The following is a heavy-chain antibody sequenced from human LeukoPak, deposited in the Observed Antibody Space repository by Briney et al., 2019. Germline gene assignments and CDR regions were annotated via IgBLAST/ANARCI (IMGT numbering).Heavy chain of an antibody. CDR3: ASDGSGSYSAPHFDY. CDR1: GGSISSYY. D-gene: IGHD3-10*01. CDR2: IYYSGST. V-gene: IGHV4-59*01. J-gene: IGHJ4*02. Sequence: PSETLSLTCTVSGGSISSYYWSWIRQPPGKVLEWIGYIYYSGSTNYNPSLKSRVTISVDTSKNQFSLKLSSVTAADTAVYYCASDGSGSYSAPHFDYWGQGTLVTVSS.